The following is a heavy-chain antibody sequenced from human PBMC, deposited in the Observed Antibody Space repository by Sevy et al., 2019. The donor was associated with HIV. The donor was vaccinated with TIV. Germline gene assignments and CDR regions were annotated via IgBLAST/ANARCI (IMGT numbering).Heavy chain of an antibody. CDR3: VKDGYKPSVGDENYYYYYMDV. J-gene: IGHJ6*03. CDR2: ISGSGGST. D-gene: IGHD1-20*01. V-gene: IGHV3-23*01. CDR1: GFTFSSYA. Sequence: GGSLRLSCAASGFTFSSYAMSWVRQAPGKGLEWVSAISGSGGSTYYADSVKGRFTISRDNSKNTLYLQMNSLRAEDTAVYYYVKDGYKPSVGDENYYYYYMDVWGKGTTVTVSS.